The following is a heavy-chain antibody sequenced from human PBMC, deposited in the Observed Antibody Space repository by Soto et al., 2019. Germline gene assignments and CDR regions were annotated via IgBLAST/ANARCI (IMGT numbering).Heavy chain of an antibody. CDR3: ATYAYYYGSGWRLGRTWGAFDI. CDR1: GYTLTELS. D-gene: IGHD3-10*01. J-gene: IGHJ3*02. V-gene: IGHV1-24*01. CDR2: FDPEDGET. Sequence: VASVKVSCKVSGYTLTELSMHWVRQAPGKGLEWMGGFDPEDGETIYAQKFQGRVTITEDTSTDTAYMELSSLRSEDTAVYYCATYAYYYGSGWRLGRTWGAFDIWGQGTMVTVSS.